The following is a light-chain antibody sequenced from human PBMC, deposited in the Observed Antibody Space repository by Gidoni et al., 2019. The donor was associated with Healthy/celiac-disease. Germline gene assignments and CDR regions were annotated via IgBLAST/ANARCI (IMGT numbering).Light chain of an antibody. Sequence: DIVMTQSTLSLLVTPGEPASISCRSSQSLLHSNGYNYVDWYLQKTGQSPQLLIYLGSNRASGVPDRFSGSGSGTDFTLKISRVEDEDVGVYYCMQALQTHTFGQGTKLEIK. CDR3: MQALQTHT. J-gene: IGKJ2*01. V-gene: IGKV2-28*01. CDR1: QSLLHSNGYNY. CDR2: LGS.